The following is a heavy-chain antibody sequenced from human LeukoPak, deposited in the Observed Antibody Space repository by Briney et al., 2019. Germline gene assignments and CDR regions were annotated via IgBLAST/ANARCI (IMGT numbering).Heavy chain of an antibody. CDR1: GGSISSYY. J-gene: IGHJ4*02. V-gene: IGHV4-59*01. Sequence: SETLSLTCNVSGGSISSYYWSRIRHPPGRELEWIGDIYYSGSTNYNPSLKSRLTISMDTSKNQFSLKLSSVTAADTAVYYCARVPPEYQALSYFDSWGQGTLVTVSS. CDR3: ARVPPEYQALSYFDS. D-gene: IGHD2-2*01. CDR2: IYYSGST.